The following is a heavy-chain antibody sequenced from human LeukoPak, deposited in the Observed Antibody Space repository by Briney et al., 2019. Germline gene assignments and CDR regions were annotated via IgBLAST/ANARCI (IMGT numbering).Heavy chain of an antibody. Sequence: SGGSLRPSCAASGFTFSSYAMSWVRQAPGKGLEWVSGISGSGGSTYYADSVKGRFTISRDNSKNTLYLQMNSLRADDTAAYYCAKERWLLSFVDYWGQETLVTVPT. V-gene: IGHV3-23*01. CDR1: GFTFSSYA. CDR2: ISGSGGST. J-gene: IGHJ4*02. D-gene: IGHD3-3*01. CDR3: AKERWLLSFVDY.